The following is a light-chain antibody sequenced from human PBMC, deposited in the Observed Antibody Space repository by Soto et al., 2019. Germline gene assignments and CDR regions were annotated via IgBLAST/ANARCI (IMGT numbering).Light chain of an antibody. V-gene: IGLV1-40*01. Sequence: QSVLTQPPSVSGAPGQRVTISCTGRSSNIGPGYDVHWYQQLPGTAPKLLIYGNSNRPSGVPDRFSGSKSGTSASRAITGLQAEDEAEYYCQSYDSSLSGSGVFGGGTKLTVL. CDR1: SSNIGPGYD. CDR2: GNS. J-gene: IGLJ2*01. CDR3: QSYDSSLSGSGV.